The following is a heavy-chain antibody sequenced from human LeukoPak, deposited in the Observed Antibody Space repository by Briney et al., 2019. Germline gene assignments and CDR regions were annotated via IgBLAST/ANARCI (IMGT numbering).Heavy chain of an antibody. CDR1: GFNFSTYA. CDR3: ANGESPDY. Sequence: GGSLRLSCTASGFNFSTYAMTWVRQPPGKGLQWVSTINAGGTNTKYADSVKGRFTTSRDSSKSTLYLQMNSLRVEDTAVYYCANGESPDYWGQGTLVTVSS. CDR2: INAGGTNT. D-gene: IGHD3-10*01. J-gene: IGHJ4*02. V-gene: IGHV3-23*01.